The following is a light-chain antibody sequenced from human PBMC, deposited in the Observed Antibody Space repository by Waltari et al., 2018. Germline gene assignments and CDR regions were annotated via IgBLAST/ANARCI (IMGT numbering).Light chain of an antibody. Sequence: VLTQSPGTLSLSSGERATPSCRASQSLTKRYLAWYQQKPGQAPRLLIYGASSRAAGIPERFSGSGSGTDVTLTISRLEPEDFAVYYCQQYGSSILYTFGQGTKVEIK. J-gene: IGKJ2*01. CDR2: GAS. CDR3: QQYGSSILYT. V-gene: IGKV3-20*01. CDR1: QSLTKRY.